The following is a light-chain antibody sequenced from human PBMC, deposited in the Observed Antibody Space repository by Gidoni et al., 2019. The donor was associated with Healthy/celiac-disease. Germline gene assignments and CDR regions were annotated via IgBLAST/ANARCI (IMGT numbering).Light chain of an antibody. CDR3: SSYTSSSTPV. V-gene: IGLV2-14*01. Sequence: QSALTQPASVSGSPGQSITISCTGTSIDVGGYNYFSWYQQHPGKAPKLMIYDVSNRPSGVSNRFSGSKSGNTASLTISGLQAEDEADYYCSSYTSSSTPVFGGGTKLTVL. CDR2: DVS. J-gene: IGLJ3*02. CDR1: SIDVGGYNY.